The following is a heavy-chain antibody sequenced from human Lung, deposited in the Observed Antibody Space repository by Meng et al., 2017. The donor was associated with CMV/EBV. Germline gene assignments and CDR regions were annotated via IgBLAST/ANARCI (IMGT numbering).Heavy chain of an antibody. CDR3: ARGLSCLRYCSSTSCYCYYGRAG. D-gene: IGHD2-2*01. V-gene: IGHV4-34*01. CDR2: INHSGST. Sequence: SXTXSLXCPVYGGSSGGYSWSCIRQPPGKGLEWIGEINHSGSTNYNPSLKSRVTLPVDTSKNQSSLKLGSVTAADTAVYYCARGLSCLRYCSSTSCYCYYGRAGWXQGTXVTGSS. CDR1: GGSSGGYS. J-gene: IGHJ6*02.